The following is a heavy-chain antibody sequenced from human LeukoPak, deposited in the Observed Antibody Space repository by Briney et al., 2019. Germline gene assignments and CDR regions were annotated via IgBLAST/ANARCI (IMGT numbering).Heavy chain of an antibody. V-gene: IGHV3-53*01. CDR1: GFTVSSNY. CDR2: IYSGGST. Sequence: GGSLRLSCAASGFTVSSNYMSWVRQAPGKGLEWVSVIYSGGSTYYADSVKGRFTISRDNSKNTVDLRMNSLRVEDTAVYYCAMRGNTWYDCWGQGTLVTVSS. CDR3: AMRGNTWYDC. D-gene: IGHD6-13*01. J-gene: IGHJ4*02.